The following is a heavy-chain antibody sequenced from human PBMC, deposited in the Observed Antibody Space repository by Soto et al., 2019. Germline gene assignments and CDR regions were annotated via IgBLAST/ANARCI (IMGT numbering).Heavy chain of an antibody. D-gene: IGHD1-26*01. Sequence: KTSETLSLTCTVSGGSISSYYWSWIRQPAGKGLEWIGRIYTSGSTNYNPSLKSRVTMSVDTSKNQFSLKLSSVIAADTAVYYCAREREWELLPLSWFDPWGQGTLVTVSS. CDR1: GGSISSYY. CDR2: IYTSGST. J-gene: IGHJ5*02. V-gene: IGHV4-4*07. CDR3: AREREWELLPLSWFDP.